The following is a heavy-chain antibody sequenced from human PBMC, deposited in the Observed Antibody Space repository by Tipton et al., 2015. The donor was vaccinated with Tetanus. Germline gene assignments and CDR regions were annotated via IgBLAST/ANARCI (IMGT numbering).Heavy chain of an antibody. CDR3: ARGADCSGGSCFSGDFDN. J-gene: IGHJ4*02. D-gene: IGHD2-15*01. CDR1: GFIFSSYG. CDR2: SWYDGTDK. V-gene: IGHV3-33*01. Sequence: SGFIFSSYGIHWVRQAPGKGLEWVAVSWYDGTDKYYADSVKGRFTISRDNSKNTLYLQMNSLRAEDTAVYYCARGADCSGGSCFSGDFDNWGQGTRVTVSS.